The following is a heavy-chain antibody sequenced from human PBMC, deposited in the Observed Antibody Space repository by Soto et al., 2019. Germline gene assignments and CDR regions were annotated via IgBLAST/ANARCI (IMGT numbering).Heavy chain of an antibody. CDR3: AKSVGHVWSGYPSDY. V-gene: IGHV3-23*01. CDR1: GLTLGSYA. CDR2: ISGSGGST. D-gene: IGHD3-3*02. J-gene: IGHJ4*02. Sequence: EVQLLESGGGLEQPGGSLKLSCAASGLTLGSYAMSWVRQAPGKGLEWVSTISGSGGSTYYADSVKGRFTISRDNSKRALYVQMNSLRADDTAVYYCAKSVGHVWSGYPSDYWGQGTLVTVSS.